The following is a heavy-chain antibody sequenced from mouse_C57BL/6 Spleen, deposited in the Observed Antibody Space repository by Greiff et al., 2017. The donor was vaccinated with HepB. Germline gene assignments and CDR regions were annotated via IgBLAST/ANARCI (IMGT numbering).Heavy chain of an antibody. Sequence: VQLQQPGAELVKPGASVKMSCKASGYTFTSYWITWVKQRPGQGLEWIGDIYPGSGSTNYNEKFKSKATLTVDTSSSTAYMQLSSLTSEDSAVYYCARRPYCGSSSYFDVWGTGTTVTVSS. J-gene: IGHJ1*03. CDR1: GYTFTSYW. CDR2: IYPGSGST. V-gene: IGHV1-55*01. CDR3: ARRPYCGSSSYFDV. D-gene: IGHD1-1*01.